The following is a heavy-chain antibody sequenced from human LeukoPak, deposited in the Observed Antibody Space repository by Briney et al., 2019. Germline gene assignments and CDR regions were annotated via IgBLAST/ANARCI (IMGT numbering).Heavy chain of an antibody. CDR2: ISYDGRNK. Sequence: GGSLRLSCAASGFTFSRYGTHWVRQAPGKGLEWVAVISYDGRNKYYADSVKGRFTISRDNSKNTLHLQMNSLRPADTAVYYCAKLWNEVGTTIYWGQGTLVTVSS. D-gene: IGHD1-26*01. CDR3: AKLWNEVGTTIY. J-gene: IGHJ4*02. V-gene: IGHV3-30*18. CDR1: GFTFSRYG.